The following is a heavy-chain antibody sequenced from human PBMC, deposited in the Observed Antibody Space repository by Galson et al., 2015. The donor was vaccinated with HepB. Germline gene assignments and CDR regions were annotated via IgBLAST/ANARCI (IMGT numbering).Heavy chain of an antibody. J-gene: IGHJ6*02. CDR1: GYTFTSYA. D-gene: IGHD2-15*01. Sequence: SVKASCKASGYTFTSYAMHWVRQAPGQRLEWMGWINAGNGNTKYSQKFQGRVTITRDTSASTAYMELSSLRSEDTAVYYCARTDIVVVVATRGYYYYGMDVWGQGTTVTVSS. CDR2: INAGNGNT. CDR3: ARTDIVVVVATRGYYYYGMDV. V-gene: IGHV1-3*01.